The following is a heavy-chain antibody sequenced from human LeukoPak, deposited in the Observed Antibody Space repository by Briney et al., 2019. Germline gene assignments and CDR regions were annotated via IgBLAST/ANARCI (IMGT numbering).Heavy chain of an antibody. CDR3: ARDFLRRGYDFWSGYYDY. V-gene: IGHV3-30*03. Sequence: GGSLTLSCAVSGFTFSSYSMVWVRQAPGKGLEWVAVISHVGSNKYYADSVQGRFSISRDNSKNTLYLQMNSLRAEDTAVYYCARDFLRRGYDFWSGYYDYWGQGTLVTVSS. CDR2: ISHVGSNK. J-gene: IGHJ4*02. CDR1: GFTFSSYS. D-gene: IGHD3-3*01.